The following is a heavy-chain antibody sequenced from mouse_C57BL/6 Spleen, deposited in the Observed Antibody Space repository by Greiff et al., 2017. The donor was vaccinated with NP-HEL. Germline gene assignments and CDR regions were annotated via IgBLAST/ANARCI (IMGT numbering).Heavy chain of an antibody. D-gene: IGHD1-1*01. CDR2: ISSGGDYI. V-gene: IGHV5-9-1*02. Sequence: EVKLVESGEGLVKPGGSLKLSCAASGFTFSSYAMSWVRQTPEKRLEWVAYISSGGDYIYYADTVKGRFTISRDNARYTLYLQMSSLKCEDTAMYYCKRDGEITTRYFDVWGTGTTVTVSS. J-gene: IGHJ1*03. CDR1: GFTFSSYA. CDR3: KRDGEITTRYFDV.